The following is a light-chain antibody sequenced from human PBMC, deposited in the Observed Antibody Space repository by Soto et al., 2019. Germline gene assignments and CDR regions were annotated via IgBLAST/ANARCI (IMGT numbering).Light chain of an antibody. Sequence: QSVLTQPPSVSAAPGQTVTISCSGSSSNIGNNYVSRYQQLPGTAPKLLIYENNKRPSGIPDRFSGSKSGTSATLGITGLQTGDEADYYCGTWDSSLSVYVFGTGTKLTVL. CDR2: ENN. CDR3: GTWDSSLSVYV. CDR1: SSNIGNNY. J-gene: IGLJ1*01. V-gene: IGLV1-51*02.